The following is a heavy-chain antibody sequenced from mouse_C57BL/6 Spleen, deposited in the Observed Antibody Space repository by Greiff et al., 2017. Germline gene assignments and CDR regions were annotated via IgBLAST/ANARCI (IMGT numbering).Heavy chain of an antibody. CDR2: IYPGSGST. CDR3: AYTSPWYFDV. V-gene: IGHV1-55*01. D-gene: IGHD2-12*01. J-gene: IGHJ1*03. Sequence: QVQLQQPGAELVKPGASVKMSCKASGYTFTSYWITWVKQRPGQGLEWIGDIYPGSGSTNYNEKFKSKATLTVDTASSTAYMQLRSLTSEDSAVYYCAYTSPWYFDVWGTGTTVTVSS. CDR1: GYTFTSYW.